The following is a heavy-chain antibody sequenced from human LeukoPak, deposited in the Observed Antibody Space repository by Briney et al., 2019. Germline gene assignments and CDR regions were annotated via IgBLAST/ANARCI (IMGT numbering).Heavy chain of an antibody. CDR2: ISGSGGST. D-gene: IGHD2-15*01. Sequence: GGSLRLSCAASGFTFSSYAMSWVRQAPGKGLEWVSVISGSGGSTYYADSVKGRFTISRDNAKNSLYLQMNSLRAEDTAVYYCARGETSWTLPNDYWGQGTLVTVS. CDR1: GFTFSSYA. CDR3: ARGETSWTLPNDY. J-gene: IGHJ4*02. V-gene: IGHV3-23*01.